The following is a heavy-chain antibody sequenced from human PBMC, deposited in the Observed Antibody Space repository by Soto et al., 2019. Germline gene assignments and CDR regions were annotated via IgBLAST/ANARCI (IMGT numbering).Heavy chain of an antibody. CDR2: IATYNSNR. CDR1: GDTFTNFG. CDR3: ATVLRGVVNWFDP. V-gene: IGHV1-18*01. J-gene: IGHJ5*02. Sequence: HLVQSGTEVKKPGASITVSCKTPGDTFTNFGLSWVRQAPGQGLEWMGWIATYNSNRNYAQKFQGRLTLTTDTTTSTAYMELKSLRYDDTSVYYCATVLRGVVNWFDPWGQGTLVTVSS. D-gene: IGHD3-10*01.